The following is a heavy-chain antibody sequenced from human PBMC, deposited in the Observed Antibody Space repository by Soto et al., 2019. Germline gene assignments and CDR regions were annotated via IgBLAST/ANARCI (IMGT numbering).Heavy chain of an antibody. CDR1: GGSISDDTYY. J-gene: IGHJ5*02. V-gene: IGHV4-39*01. D-gene: IGHD3-10*01. Sequence: HLQLQESGPGLVKPSETLSLTCTVSGGSISDDTYYWGWIRQPPGKGLEWIASIYYVGSTYYNPSLKSRVIISVDTSKNQFSLRLSSVTAADTTVYYCARHKTPLYGSGTYYSPWGQGTLVTVSS. CDR3: ARHKTPLYGSGTYYSP. CDR2: IYYVGST.